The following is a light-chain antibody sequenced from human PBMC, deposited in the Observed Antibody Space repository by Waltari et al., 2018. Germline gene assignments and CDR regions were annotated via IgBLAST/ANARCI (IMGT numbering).Light chain of an antibody. CDR3: SSYTSSNSYV. V-gene: IGLV2-14*03. Sequence: QSALPQPASVSGSPGQSITISCPGTSSDVGGYTSVSWYQQHPGKGPKLMTYDVSNRPSGVPNRFSGSKSGNTASLTISGLQAEDEADYYCSSYTSSNSYVFGTGTKVTVL. CDR2: DVS. J-gene: IGLJ1*01. CDR1: SSDVGGYTS.